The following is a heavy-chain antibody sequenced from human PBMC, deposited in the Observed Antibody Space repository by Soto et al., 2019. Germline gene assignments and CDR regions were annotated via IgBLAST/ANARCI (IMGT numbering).Heavy chain of an antibody. J-gene: IGHJ6*02. CDR3: ARDLRELYSSSWPTYYYYGMDV. Sequence: PGGSLRLSCAASGFTFSSYAMHWVRQAPGKGLEWVAVISYDGSNKYYADSVKGRFTISRDNSKNTLYLQMNSLRAEDTAVYYCARDLRELYSSSWPTYYYYGMDVWGQGTTVTVSS. D-gene: IGHD6-13*01. V-gene: IGHV3-30-3*01. CDR1: GFTFSSYA. CDR2: ISYDGSNK.